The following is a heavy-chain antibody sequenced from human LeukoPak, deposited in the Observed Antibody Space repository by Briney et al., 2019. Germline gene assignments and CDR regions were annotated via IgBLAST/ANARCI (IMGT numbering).Heavy chain of an antibody. Sequence: GASVKVSCKISEYSLSDLSIHWVREAPGEGLEWMGGFDSENNKMVYSQKFQGRVTMTEDTSADTAYMELTSLRSEDTAVYFCATDRVYRSSSRPPGFFDYWGHGTLVIVSS. CDR3: ATDRVYRSSSRPPGFFDY. CDR1: EYSLSDLS. CDR2: FDSENNKM. V-gene: IGHV1-24*01. D-gene: IGHD6-13*01. J-gene: IGHJ4*03.